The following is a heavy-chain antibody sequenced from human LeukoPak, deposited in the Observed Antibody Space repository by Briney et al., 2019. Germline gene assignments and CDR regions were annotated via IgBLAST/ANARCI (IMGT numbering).Heavy chain of an antibody. V-gene: IGHV3-23*01. Sequence: GGSLRLSCAASGFTFSSYAMSWVRQAPGKGLEWVSAISGSGGSTYYADSVKGRFTISRDNSKNTLYLQMNSLRAEDTAVYYCAKAGCCGGSCYSYYYYGMDVWGQGTTVTVSS. J-gene: IGHJ6*02. D-gene: IGHD2-15*01. CDR1: GFTFSSYA. CDR3: AKAGCCGGSCYSYYYYGMDV. CDR2: ISGSGGST.